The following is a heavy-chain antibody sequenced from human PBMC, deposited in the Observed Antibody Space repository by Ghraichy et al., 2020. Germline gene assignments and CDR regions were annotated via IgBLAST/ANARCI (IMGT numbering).Heavy chain of an antibody. Sequence: GGSLRLSCAASGFTFSSYGMHWVRQAPGKGLEWVAVISYDGSNKYYADSVKGRFTISRDNSKNTLYLQMNSLRAEDTAVYYCAKCIVGATKYYFDYWGQGTLVTVSS. CDR1: GFTFSSYG. CDR2: ISYDGSNK. J-gene: IGHJ4*02. CDR3: AKCIVGATKYYFDY. V-gene: IGHV3-30*18. D-gene: IGHD1-26*01.